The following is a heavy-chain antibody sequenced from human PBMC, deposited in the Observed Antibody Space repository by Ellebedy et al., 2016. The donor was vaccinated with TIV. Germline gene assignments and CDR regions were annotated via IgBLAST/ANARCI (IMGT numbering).Heavy chain of an antibody. V-gene: IGHV4-59*08. CDR3: ARRTSSFGLGFDYGMDV. D-gene: IGHD3-10*01. Sequence: MPSETLSLTCTVPGGPVSPFYWNWSRQPPGKGLEWMGDIYYTGLTNYNPSLNNRVIISVDTSKNEVSLRLSSVTAADTAVYYRARRTSSFGLGFDYGMDVWGQGTTVTVS. J-gene: IGHJ6*02. CDR2: IYYTGLT. CDR1: GGPVSPFY.